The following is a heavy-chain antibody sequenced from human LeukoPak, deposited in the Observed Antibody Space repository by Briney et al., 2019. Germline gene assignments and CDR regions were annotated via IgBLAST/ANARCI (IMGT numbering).Heavy chain of an antibody. CDR3: ARAYPPASAYYYYGVDV. Sequence: SETLSLTCTVSGGSISSGGYYWSWIRQHPGKGLEWIGYIYYSGSTYYNPSLKSRVTISVDTSKNQFSLKLSSVTAADTAVYYCARAYPPASAYYYYGVDVWGQGTTVTVSS. V-gene: IGHV4-31*03. D-gene: IGHD2-2*02. J-gene: IGHJ6*02. CDR2: IYYSGST. CDR1: GGSISSGGYY.